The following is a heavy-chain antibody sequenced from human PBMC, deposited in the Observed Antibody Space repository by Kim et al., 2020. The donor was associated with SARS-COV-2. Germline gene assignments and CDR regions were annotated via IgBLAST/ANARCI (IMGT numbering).Heavy chain of an antibody. D-gene: IGHD1-1*01. CDR3: AKERLSSQTSDY. CDR2: ISWDSGFK. J-gene: IGHJ4*02. V-gene: IGHV3-9*01. CDR1: GLSLGASA. Sequence: GGSLRLSCTASGLSLGASAMHWVRQGPGKGLEWVSSISWDSGFKAYADSVKGRFTISRDNAKNSLYLQIDSLRDDDTALYYCAKERLSSQTSDYCGMGTL.